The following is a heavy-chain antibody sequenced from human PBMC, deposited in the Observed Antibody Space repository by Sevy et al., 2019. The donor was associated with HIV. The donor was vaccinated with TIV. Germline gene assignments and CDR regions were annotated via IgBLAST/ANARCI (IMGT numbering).Heavy chain of an antibody. CDR1: GFTFSDYY. Sequence: GGSLRLSCAASGFTFSDYYMSWIRQAPGKGLEWVSYISSSGSTIYYADSVKGRFTISRDNAKNSLYLQMNSLRAEDTAVYYCASSAPAARAGIDYYYYYMDVWGKGTTVTVSS. CDR2: ISSSGSTI. CDR3: ASSAPAARAGIDYYYYYMDV. V-gene: IGHV3-11*01. D-gene: IGHD2-2*01. J-gene: IGHJ6*03.